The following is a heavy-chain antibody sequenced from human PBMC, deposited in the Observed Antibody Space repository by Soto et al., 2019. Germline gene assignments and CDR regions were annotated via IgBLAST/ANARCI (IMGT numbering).Heavy chain of an antibody. V-gene: IGHV1-69*01. CDR3: PRGLDLVWAF. J-gene: IGHJ4*02. Sequence: GASVKVSCKASGGTFSSYAISWVLKPPTQWLEWMGGLIPMFDAANSAQKFQEKVTITADESTSRADLELGSPRSEDTAVYFCPRGLDLVWAFWGQGTLGIVAS. CDR2: LIPMFDAA. D-gene: IGHD3-3*01. CDR1: GGTFSSYA.